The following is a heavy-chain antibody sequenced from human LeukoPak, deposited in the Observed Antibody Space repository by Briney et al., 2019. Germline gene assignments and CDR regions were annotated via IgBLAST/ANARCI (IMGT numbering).Heavy chain of an antibody. CDR1: GYTFTSYD. V-gene: IGHV1-8*01. J-gene: IGHJ5*02. CDR3: ARAGGVPARIAARRYWFDP. CDR2: MNPNSGNT. Sequence: ASVKVSCKASGYTFTSYDINWVRQATGQGLEWMVWMNPNSGNTGYAQKFQGRVTMTRNTSISTAYMELSSLRSEDTAVYYCARAGGVPARIAARRYWFDPWGQGTLVTVSS. D-gene: IGHD6-6*01.